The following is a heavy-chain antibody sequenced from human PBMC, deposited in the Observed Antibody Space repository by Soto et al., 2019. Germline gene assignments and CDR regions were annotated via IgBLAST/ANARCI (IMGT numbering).Heavy chain of an antibody. CDR2: ISAYNGNT. CDR1: GYTFTSYG. Sequence: ASVKVSCKASGYTFTSYGISWVRQAPGQGLEWMGWISAYNGNTNYAQKLQGRVTMTTDTSTSTAYMELRSLRSDDTAVYYCARGTPIVGATRGAARVLWCDYWGQGTLVTVSS. J-gene: IGHJ4*02. D-gene: IGHD1-26*01. V-gene: IGHV1-18*01. CDR3: ARGTPIVGATRGAARVLWCDY.